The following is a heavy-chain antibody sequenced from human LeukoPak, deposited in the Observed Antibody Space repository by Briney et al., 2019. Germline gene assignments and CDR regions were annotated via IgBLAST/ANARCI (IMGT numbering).Heavy chain of an antibody. J-gene: IGHJ4*02. V-gene: IGHV4-59*01. Sequence: SETLSLTCTVSGGSISSYYWSWIRQPPGKGLEWIGYIYYSGSTNYNPSLKSRVTISVDTSKNQFSLKLSYVTAADTAVYYCARAHSSGWYSFDHWGQGTLVTVSS. CDR3: ARAHSSGWYSFDH. CDR2: IYYSGST. D-gene: IGHD6-19*01. CDR1: GGSISSYY.